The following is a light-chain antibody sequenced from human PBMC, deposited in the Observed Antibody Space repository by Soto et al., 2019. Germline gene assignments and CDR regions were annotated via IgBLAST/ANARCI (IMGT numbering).Light chain of an antibody. CDR3: QQSYSCPRA. J-gene: IGKJ1*01. V-gene: IGKV1-39*01. CDR1: QSISTY. CDR2: SAS. Sequence: DIQMTQSPSSLSASVGDRITITCRASQSISTYVNWYQQKPGKAPNLLIYSASSLESGVPSRFSGSGSGTDFTLTIRSLQPEDFATYFCQQSYSCPRAFGQGTKVDI.